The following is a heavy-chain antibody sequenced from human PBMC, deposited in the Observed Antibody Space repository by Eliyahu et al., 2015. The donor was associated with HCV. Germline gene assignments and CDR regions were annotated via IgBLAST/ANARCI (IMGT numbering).Heavy chain of an antibody. CDR2: ISSSSSYT. V-gene: IGHV3-11*06. J-gene: IGHJ4*02. Sequence: QVQLVESGGGLVKPGGSLRLSCAASGFTFSDYYMSWIRQAPGKGLGWVSYISSSSSYTNYADSVKGRFTISRDNAKNSLYLQMNSLRAEDTAVYYCARYCSSTSCYAGDFDYWGQGTLVTVSS. CDR3: ARYCSSTSCYAGDFDY. D-gene: IGHD2-2*01. CDR1: GFTFSDYY.